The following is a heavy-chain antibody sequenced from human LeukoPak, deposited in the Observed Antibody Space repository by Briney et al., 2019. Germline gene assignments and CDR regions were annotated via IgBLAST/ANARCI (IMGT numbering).Heavy chain of an antibody. J-gene: IGHJ6*03. CDR3: ARGGGPDYYYYYMDV. CDR1: GGSISSSSYY. CDR2: IYYSGST. D-gene: IGHD3-16*01. V-gene: IGHV4-39*07. Sequence: PSETLSLTCTVSGGSISSSSYYWGWIRQPPGKGLEWIGSIYYSGSTYYNPSLKSRVTISVDTSKNQFSLKLSSVTAADTAVYYCARGGGPDYYYYYMDVWGKGTTVTVSS.